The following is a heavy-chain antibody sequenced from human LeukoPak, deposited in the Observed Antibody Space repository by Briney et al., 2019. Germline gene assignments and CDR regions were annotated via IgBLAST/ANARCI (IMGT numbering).Heavy chain of an antibody. CDR2: INSDGSST. J-gene: IGHJ4*02. CDR1: GFTFSSYW. D-gene: IGHD1-26*01. V-gene: IGHV3-74*01. CDR3: ARGYSGSYRIDY. Sequence: GGSLRLSCAASGFTFSSYWMHWVRHAPGKGLVWVSRINSDGSSTTYADSVKGRFTISRDNAKHTMFLQMNSLGAEDTAVYYCARGYSGSYRIDYWGRGTLVTVSS.